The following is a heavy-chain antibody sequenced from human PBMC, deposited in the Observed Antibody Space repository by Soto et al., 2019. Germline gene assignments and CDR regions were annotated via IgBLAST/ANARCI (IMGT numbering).Heavy chain of an antibody. J-gene: IGHJ4*02. Sequence: GASVKVSCKASGYTFTGYYMHWVRQAPGQGLEWMGWINPNSGGTNYAQKFQGWVTMTRDTSISTAYLQWSSLRASDTAVYYCARQPIHSYGRFYFDYWGLGTLVTVSS. D-gene: IGHD5-18*01. CDR1: GYTFTGYY. CDR3: ARQPIHSYGRFYFDY. CDR2: INPNSGGT. V-gene: IGHV1-2*04.